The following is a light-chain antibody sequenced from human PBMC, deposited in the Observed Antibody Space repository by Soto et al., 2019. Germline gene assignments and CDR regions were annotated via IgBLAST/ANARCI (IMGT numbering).Light chain of an antibody. J-gene: IGKJ1*01. V-gene: IGKV4-1*01. CDR3: QQYYSTPPT. CDR2: WAS. CDR1: QSVLFSSNNENY. Sequence: DIVMTQSPDSLAVSLGERATINCKSSQSVLFSSNNENYLAWYQQKQGQPPKLLIYWASTRESGVPDRFSGSGSGTDFTLTISSLQAEDVAVYYCQQYYSTPPTFGQGTKVEIK.